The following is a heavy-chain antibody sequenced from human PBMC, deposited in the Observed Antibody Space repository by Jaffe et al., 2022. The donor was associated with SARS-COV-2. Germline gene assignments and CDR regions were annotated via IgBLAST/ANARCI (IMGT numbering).Heavy chain of an antibody. J-gene: IGHJ3*02. V-gene: IGHV3-21*01. D-gene: IGHD3-3*01. Sequence: EVQLVESGGGLVKPGGSLRLSCAASGFTFSSYSMNWVRQAPGKGLEWVSSISSSSSYIYYADSVKGRFTISRDNAKNSLYLQMNSLRAEDTAVYYCARDRADFWSGLMDAFDIWGQGTMVTVSS. CDR2: ISSSSSYI. CDR3: ARDRADFWSGLMDAFDI. CDR1: GFTFSSYS.